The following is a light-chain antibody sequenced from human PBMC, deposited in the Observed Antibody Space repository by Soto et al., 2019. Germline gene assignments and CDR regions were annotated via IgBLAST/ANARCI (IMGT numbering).Light chain of an antibody. CDR1: QNIRSY. CDR3: QQGYSSRWT. V-gene: IGKV1-39*01. CDR2: ATS. Sequence: DIQMTQSPSSLSASVGDRVTITCRASQNIRSYLNWYQQKPGKAPQLLIYATSRLQTGVPSRFSASGSWTDFSLVISDLQPEDSATYYCQQGYSSRWTSGRGNKVEI. J-gene: IGKJ1*01.